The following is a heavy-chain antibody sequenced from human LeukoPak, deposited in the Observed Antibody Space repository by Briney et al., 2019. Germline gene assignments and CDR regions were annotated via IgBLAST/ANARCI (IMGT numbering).Heavy chain of an antibody. J-gene: IGHJ4*02. CDR2: IACCGGNT. Sequence: PSETLSLTCTVSGGSISSSSYYWGWIRQPPGKGLEWVSTIACCGGNTHYADSVKGRFTISRDDSKNTVYLQVNSLRVEDTAVYYCAKDVPFCGGDRQPHECWGLGTVVTVSS. CDR3: AKDVPFCGGDRQPHEC. D-gene: IGHD2-21*02. CDR1: GGSISSSSYY. V-gene: IGHV3-23*01.